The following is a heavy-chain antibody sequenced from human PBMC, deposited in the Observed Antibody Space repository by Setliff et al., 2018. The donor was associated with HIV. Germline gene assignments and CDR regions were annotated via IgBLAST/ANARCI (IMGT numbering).Heavy chain of an antibody. CDR2: LSAESTFI. CDR1: GFTFSAYT. V-gene: IGHV3-21*01. D-gene: IGHD3-3*01. J-gene: IGHJ3*02. CDR3: TRDLDLTGGEAFDI. Sequence: KPGGSLRLSCVASGFTFSAYTMNWVRQAPGKGLEWVASLSAESTFIYYADSMKGRFTISRDNARNSLYLQMNSLRAEDTAMYYCTRDLDLTGGEAFDIWGQGTMVTVSS.